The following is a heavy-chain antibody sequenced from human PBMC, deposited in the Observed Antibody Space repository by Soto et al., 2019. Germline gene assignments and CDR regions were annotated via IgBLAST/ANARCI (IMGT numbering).Heavy chain of an antibody. V-gene: IGHV3-23*01. Sequence: EVQLLESGGGLEQPGGSLRLSCAASGFTFSSYAMSWVSQAPGKGLEWVSAISGSGGSTYYADSVKGRFTISRDNSKNTLSLQMNSLRAEDTAVYYCAKGAGLLWFGESHYWGQGTLVTVSS. J-gene: IGHJ4*02. CDR2: ISGSGGST. CDR3: AKGAGLLWFGESHY. D-gene: IGHD3-10*01. CDR1: GFTFSSYA.